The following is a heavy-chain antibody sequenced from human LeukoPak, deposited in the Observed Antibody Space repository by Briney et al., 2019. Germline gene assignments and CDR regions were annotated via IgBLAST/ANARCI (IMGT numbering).Heavy chain of an antibody. V-gene: IGHV5-51*01. CDR3: AREGGSQHWYFDL. J-gene: IGHJ2*01. Sequence: RGESLKISCKGSGYSFTSYWIGWVRQMPGKGLEWMGIIYPGDSDTTYSPSFQGQVTISADKSITTAYLQLNSLKASDTAMYYCAREGGSQHWYFDLWGRGTLVTVSS. CDR2: IYPGDSDT. CDR1: GYSFTSYW.